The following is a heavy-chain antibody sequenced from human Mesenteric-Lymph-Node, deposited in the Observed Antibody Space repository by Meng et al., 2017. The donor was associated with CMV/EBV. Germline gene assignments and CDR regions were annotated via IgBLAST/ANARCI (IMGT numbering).Heavy chain of an antibody. Sequence: SETLSLTCTVSGGSISSYYWSWIRQPPGKGLEWIGYIYSSGSTKYNPSLKGRVTISVDTSKNQFPLKLRSVTAADPAVYFCARDSVRDYYYGVDVWGQGTTVTVSS. CDR2: IYSSGST. CDR1: GGSISSYY. D-gene: IGHD1-1*01. CDR3: ARDSVRDYYYGVDV. J-gene: IGHJ6*02. V-gene: IGHV4-59*01.